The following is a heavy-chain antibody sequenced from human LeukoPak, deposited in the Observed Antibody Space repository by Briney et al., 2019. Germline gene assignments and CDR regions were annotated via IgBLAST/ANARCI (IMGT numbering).Heavy chain of an antibody. V-gene: IGHV3-23*01. Sequence: GGSLRLSCAASGFTSSSYAMSWVRQAPGKGLEWVSAISGSGGSTYYADSVKGRFTISRDNSKNTLYLQMNSLRAEDTAVYYCAKGGSSFLTRLDYWGQGTLVTVSS. CDR1: GFTSSSYA. D-gene: IGHD6-13*01. CDR3: AKGGSSFLTRLDY. CDR2: ISGSGGST. J-gene: IGHJ4*02.